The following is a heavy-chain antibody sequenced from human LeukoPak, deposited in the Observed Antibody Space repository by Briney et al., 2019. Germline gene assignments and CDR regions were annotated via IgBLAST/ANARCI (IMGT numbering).Heavy chain of an antibody. D-gene: IGHD6-13*01. CDR1: GFTFSSYS. Sequence: PGGSLRLSCAASGFTFSSYSMNWVRQAPGKGLEWVSSISSGSSYIYYADAVKGRFTISRDNAKNSLYLQMNSLRAEDTAVYYCARDDIAAAGNDAFDIWGQGTMVTVSS. V-gene: IGHV3-21*01. CDR3: ARDDIAAAGNDAFDI. J-gene: IGHJ3*02. CDR2: ISSGSSYI.